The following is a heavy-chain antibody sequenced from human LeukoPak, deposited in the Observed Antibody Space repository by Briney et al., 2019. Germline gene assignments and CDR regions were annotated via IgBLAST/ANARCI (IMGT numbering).Heavy chain of an antibody. CDR2: SYYSGST. CDR3: ASPLGYCTTTTWYGDY. D-gene: IGHD2-2*01. CDR1: GGSISSYY. J-gene: IGHJ4*02. Sequence: NTSETLSLTCTVSGGSISSYYWSWIRQPPGKGLEWNGSSYYSGSTNYNPSLKSRGTISVDTSKNQFSLKLSSVTAADTAVYYCASPLGYCTTTTWYGDYWGQGTLVTVSS. V-gene: IGHV4-59*08.